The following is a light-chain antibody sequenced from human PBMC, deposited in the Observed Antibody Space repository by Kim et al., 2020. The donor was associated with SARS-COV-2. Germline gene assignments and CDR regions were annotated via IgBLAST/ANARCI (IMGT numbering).Light chain of an antibody. CDR1: QSVSSSY. V-gene: IGKV3-20*01. J-gene: IGKJ2*01. CDR3: QQYYISPYT. CDR2: GAS. Sequence: EIVLTQSPGTLSLSPGERATLSCRASQSVSSSYLAWYQHKPGQAPRLLIYGASSRATGIPVRFSGSGSGTDFTLTISRLEPEDSAVYYCQQYYISPYTFGQGTKLEI.